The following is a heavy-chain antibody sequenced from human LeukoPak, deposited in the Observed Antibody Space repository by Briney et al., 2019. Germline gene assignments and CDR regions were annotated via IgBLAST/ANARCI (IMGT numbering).Heavy chain of an antibody. Sequence: SETLSLTCTVSGGSLWSFYWSWVRQPAGKGLEWIGRLYNNGSTNYSPSLKSRVIMSFDPSKNQFSLKLNSVTAADTAVYYCANPKGYGLKELGGKGKMVTVFS. CDR2: LYNNGST. V-gene: IGHV4-4*07. J-gene: IGHJ3*01. CDR1: GGSLWSFY. D-gene: IGHD3-16*01. CDR3: ANPKGYGLKEL.